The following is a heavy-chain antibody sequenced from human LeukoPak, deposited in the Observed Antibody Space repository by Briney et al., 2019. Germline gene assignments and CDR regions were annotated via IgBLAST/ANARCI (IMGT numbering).Heavy chain of an antibody. V-gene: IGHV1-69*04. CDR2: IIPTLGIA. Sequence: GSSVNVSCKASGGTFSSYAISWVRQAPGQGLEWMGRIIPTLGIANYAQKFQGRVTITADKSTSTAYMELSSLRSEDTAVYYCARVYYDSSGYMRHPFDYWGQGTLVTVSS. CDR1: GGTFSSYA. CDR3: ARVYYDSSGYMRHPFDY. J-gene: IGHJ4*02. D-gene: IGHD3-22*01.